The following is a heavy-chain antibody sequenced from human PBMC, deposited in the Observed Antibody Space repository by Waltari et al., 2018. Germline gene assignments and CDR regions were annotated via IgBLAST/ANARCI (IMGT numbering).Heavy chain of an antibody. D-gene: IGHD2-2*03. CDR2: VYHEGTT. CDR3: TRQVLGYCTSATCRRLES. Sequence: QVHLQESGPGLVKASETLSLTCVVSGYSLNSGFYWGWIRQPPGKGLEWVATVYHEGTTFYNPSLTSRVTTSMDTSKNQFSLKLKFVTAADTAVYYCTRQVLGYCTSATCRRLESWGQGTLVTVSS. CDR1: GYSLNSGFY. V-gene: IGHV4-38-2*01. J-gene: IGHJ4*02.